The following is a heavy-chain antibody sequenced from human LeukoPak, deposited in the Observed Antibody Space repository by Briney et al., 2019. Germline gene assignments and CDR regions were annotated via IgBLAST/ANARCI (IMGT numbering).Heavy chain of an antibody. J-gene: IGHJ5*02. CDR1: GDSVSGGSAG. D-gene: IGHD3-10*01. V-gene: IGHV6-1*01. Sequence: SQTLSLTCAISGDSVSGGSAGWNWIRQSPSRGLEWLGRIYYRSKWYSDYAISLKSRITINPDTSRNQFSLQLNSVPHDDTAVYYCTGGGLVRGTLHWFDPWGQGTLVTVSS. CDR3: TGGGLVRGTLHWFDP. CDR2: IYYRSKWYS.